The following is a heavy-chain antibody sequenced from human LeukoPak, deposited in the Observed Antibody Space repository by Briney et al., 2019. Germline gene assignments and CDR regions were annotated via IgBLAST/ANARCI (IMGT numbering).Heavy chain of an antibody. CDR1: GFTFSSYS. Sequence: GGSLRLSCAASGFTFSSYSMNWVRQAPGKGLEWVAVIWYDGSNKYYADSVKGRFTISRDNSKNTLYLQMNSLRAEDTAVYYCAREGIEAAAGSYYYYGMDVWGQGTTVTVSS. V-gene: IGHV3-33*08. D-gene: IGHD6-13*01. CDR2: IWYDGSNK. J-gene: IGHJ6*02. CDR3: AREGIEAAAGSYYYYGMDV.